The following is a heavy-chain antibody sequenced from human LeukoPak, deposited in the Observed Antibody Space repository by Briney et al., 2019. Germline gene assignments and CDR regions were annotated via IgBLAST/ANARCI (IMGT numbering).Heavy chain of an antibody. V-gene: IGHV3-30*18. CDR1: GFTFSSYG. J-gene: IGHJ4*02. CDR2: ISYDGSNK. D-gene: IGHD1-26*01. Sequence: TGGSLRLSCAASGFTFSSYGMHWVRQAPGKGLEWVAVISYDGSNKYYADSVKGRFTLSRDNSKNTLYLQMNSLRAEDTAVYYCAKVVTGFIVGARGFDYWGQGTLVAVSS. CDR3: AKVVTGFIVGARGFDY.